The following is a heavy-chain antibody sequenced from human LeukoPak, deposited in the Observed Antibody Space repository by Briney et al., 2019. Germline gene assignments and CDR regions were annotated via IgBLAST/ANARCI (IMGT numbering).Heavy chain of an antibody. D-gene: IGHD3-3*02. V-gene: IGHV1-69*06. CDR2: IITVFGTA. CDR1: GGIFSSYA. CDR3: AKAALVGTHYFDH. Sequence: ASVKVSCKAPGGIFSSYAISWVRQAPGQGLEWMGRIITVFGTANYAQKFEGRVTITADKSASTVYMELSSLRSEDTAVYYCAKAALVGTHYFDHWGQGTLVTVSS. J-gene: IGHJ4*02.